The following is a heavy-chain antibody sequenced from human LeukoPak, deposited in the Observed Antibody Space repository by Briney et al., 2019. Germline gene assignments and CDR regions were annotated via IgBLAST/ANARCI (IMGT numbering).Heavy chain of an antibody. CDR3: ARDSLPGVTTGDTNFDY. CDR1: GFTFSDYY. Sequence: GGSLRLSCAASGFTFSDYYMSWIRQAPGKGLEWVSYISSSGSTIYYADSVKGRFTISRDNAKNSPYLQMNSLRAEDTAVYYCARDSLPGVTTGDTNFDYWGQGTLVTVSS. J-gene: IGHJ4*02. CDR2: ISSSGSTI. D-gene: IGHD4-17*01. V-gene: IGHV3-11*01.